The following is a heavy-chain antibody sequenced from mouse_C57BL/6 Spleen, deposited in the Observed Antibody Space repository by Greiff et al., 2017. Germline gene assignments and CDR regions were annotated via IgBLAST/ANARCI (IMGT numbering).Heavy chain of an antibody. CDR1: GYAFSSSW. Sequence: QVQLKESGPELVKPGASVKISCKASGYAFSSSWMNWVKQRPGKGLEWIGRIYPGDGDTNYNGKFKGKATLTADKSSSTAYMQLSSLTSEDSAVYFSARGGYYGNFYWYFDVWGTGTTVTVSS. CDR3: ARGGYYGNFYWYFDV. V-gene: IGHV1-82*01. CDR2: IYPGDGDT. J-gene: IGHJ1*03. D-gene: IGHD2-1*01.